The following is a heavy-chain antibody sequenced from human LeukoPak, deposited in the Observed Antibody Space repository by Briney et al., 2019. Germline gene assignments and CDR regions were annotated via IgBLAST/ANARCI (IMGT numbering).Heavy chain of an antibody. V-gene: IGHV1-69*13. D-gene: IGHD2-21*02. CDR2: IIPIFGTA. J-gene: IGHJ4*02. CDR1: GGTFISYA. Sequence: SVKVSCKASGGTFISYAISWVRQAPGQGLEWMGGIIPIFGTANYAQKFQGRVTITADESTSTAYMELSSLRSEDTAVYYCARSQVVTYPYYFDYWGQGTLVTVSS. CDR3: ARSQVVTYPYYFDY.